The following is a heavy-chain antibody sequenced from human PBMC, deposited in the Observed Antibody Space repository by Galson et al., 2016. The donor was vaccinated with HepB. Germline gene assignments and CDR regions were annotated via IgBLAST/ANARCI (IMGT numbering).Heavy chain of an antibody. CDR2: IYYSGTT. D-gene: IGHD6-19*01. Sequence: SETLSLTCTVSGGSISSSSYFWAWIRQPPGKGLDWIGSIYYSGTTHYNPSLQSRVSISVDTSKNQFSLRLTSVSAADTAMYSCARQDRAGLVNFWGQGTMVNVSS. V-gene: IGHV4-39*01. CDR3: ARQDRAGLVNF. CDR1: GGSISSSSYF. J-gene: IGHJ3*01.